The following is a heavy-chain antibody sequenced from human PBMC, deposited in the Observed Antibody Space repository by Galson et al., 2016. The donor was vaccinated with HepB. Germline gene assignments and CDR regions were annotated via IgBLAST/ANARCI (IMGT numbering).Heavy chain of an antibody. Sequence: LSLTCTVSGGSISSYYWSWIRQPPGKGLEWIGYIYYSGSTNYNPSLKSRVTISVDTSKNQFSLKLSSVTAADTAVYYCARGGYFDLWGRGTLVTVSS. CDR1: GGSISSYY. J-gene: IGHJ2*01. CDR2: IYYSGST. V-gene: IGHV4-59*01. CDR3: ARGGYFDL.